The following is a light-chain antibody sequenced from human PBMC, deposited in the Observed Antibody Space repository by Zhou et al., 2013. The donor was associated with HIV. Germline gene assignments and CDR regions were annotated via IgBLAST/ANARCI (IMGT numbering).Light chain of an antibody. CDR3: QQSYSTSRGRWT. CDR1: QTIINY. J-gene: IGKJ1*01. Sequence: DIQMTQSPSSLSASVGDRVTITCRASQTIINYLNWYQQKPGKAPKLLIYAASSLQGGVPSRFSGSGSGTDFTLTISSLQPEDFATYYCQQSYSTSRGRWTFGQGTKVE. V-gene: IGKV1-39*01. CDR2: AAS.